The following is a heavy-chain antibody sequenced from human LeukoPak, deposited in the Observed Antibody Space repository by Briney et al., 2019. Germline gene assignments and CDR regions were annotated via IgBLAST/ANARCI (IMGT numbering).Heavy chain of an antibody. D-gene: IGHD3-3*01. Sequence: EASVEVSCKASGYTFTSYYMYWVRQAPGQGLEWMGIINPSGDNTNYAQKFQGRVTMTRDMSTTTVYMELSSLRSEDTAVYYCARGPHRRTYDRDNWFDPWGQGTLVTVSS. CDR3: ARGPHRRTYDRDNWFDP. V-gene: IGHV1-46*01. CDR1: GYTFTSYY. CDR2: INPSGDNT. J-gene: IGHJ5*02.